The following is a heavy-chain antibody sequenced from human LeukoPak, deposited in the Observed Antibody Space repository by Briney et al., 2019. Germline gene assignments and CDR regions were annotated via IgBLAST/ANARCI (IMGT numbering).Heavy chain of an antibody. CDR2: ISGSGGST. D-gene: IGHD3-10*01. J-gene: IGHJ4*02. V-gene: IGHV3-23*01. CDR3: AKLPGSGGLREAVYYFDY. Sequence: GGSLRLSCAASGFTFSSYAMSWVRQAPGKGLEWVSAISGSGGSTYYADSVKGRFTISRDNSKNTLYLQMNSLRAEDTAVYYCAKLPGSGGLREAVYYFDYWGQGTLVTVSS. CDR1: GFTFSSYA.